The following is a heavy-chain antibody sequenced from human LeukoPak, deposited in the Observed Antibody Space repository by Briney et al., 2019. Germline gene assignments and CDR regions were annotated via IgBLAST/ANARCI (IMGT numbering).Heavy chain of an antibody. CDR1: GGTFSSYA. D-gene: IGHD3-3*01. CDR2: IIPIFGTA. V-gene: IGHV1-69*05. Sequence: SVKVSCKASGGTFSSYAISWVRQAPGQGLEWMGRIIPIFGTANYAQKFQGRVTITTDESTSTAYMELSSLRSEDTAVYYCARDLKDFWSGYYGYWGQGTLVTVSS. CDR3: ARDLKDFWSGYYGY. J-gene: IGHJ4*02.